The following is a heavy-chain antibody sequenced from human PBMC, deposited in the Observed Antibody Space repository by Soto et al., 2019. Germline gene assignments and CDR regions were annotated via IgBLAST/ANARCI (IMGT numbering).Heavy chain of an antibody. Sequence: SETLSLTCAVYGGSFSGYYWSWIRQPPGKGLEWIGEINHSGSTNYNPSLKSRVTISVDTSKNQFSLKLSSVTAADTAVYYCARGGPSILPHHKNWLDPWGQGTMVTVYS. D-gene: IGHD3-9*01. CDR3: ARGGPSILPHHKNWLDP. J-gene: IGHJ5*02. CDR1: GGSFSGYY. V-gene: IGHV4-34*01. CDR2: INHSGST.